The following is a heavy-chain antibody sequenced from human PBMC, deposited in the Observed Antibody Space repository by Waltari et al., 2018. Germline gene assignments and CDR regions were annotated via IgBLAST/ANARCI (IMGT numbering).Heavy chain of an antibody. CDR2: FDPEDGEA. CDR1: GYTPTALS. D-gene: IGHD3-3*01. J-gene: IGHJ4*02. CDR3: ASGLIIPGRFRLGY. V-gene: IGHV1-24*01. Sequence: QVQPEQSGAEVKKPGASVKVFCKVVGYTPTALSMHWVRQAPGKGRVWRGGFDPEDGEAVFAQKFQGRLTLTEDTPANTAYMELTSLTSEDTAVYYCASGLIIPGRFRLGYWGQGTLVTVSS.